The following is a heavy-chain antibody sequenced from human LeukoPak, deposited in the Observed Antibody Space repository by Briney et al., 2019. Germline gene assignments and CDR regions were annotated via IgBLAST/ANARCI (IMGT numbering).Heavy chain of an antibody. Sequence: GGSLRLSCAASGFTFKTYAMNWVRQVPGKGPEWVSSMSGSGSSTDYADSVKGRFTISRDNAKNSLYLQMNSLRAEDTAVYYCARDLANAFDIWGQGTMVTVSS. CDR1: GFTFKTYA. CDR2: MSGSGSST. CDR3: ARDLANAFDI. V-gene: IGHV3-21*01. J-gene: IGHJ3*02.